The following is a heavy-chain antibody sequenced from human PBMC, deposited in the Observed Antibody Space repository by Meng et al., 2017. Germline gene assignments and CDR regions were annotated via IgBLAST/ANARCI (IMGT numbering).Heavy chain of an antibody. CDR3: ARDGIAAAGTGRSYFQH. Sequence: QRQLLESGPGLVKPSATPSSTCTVSGGSISSSSYYWGWIRQPPGKGLEWIGSIYYSGSTYYNPSLKSRVTISVDTSKNQFSLKLSSVTAADTAVYYCARDGIAAAGTGRSYFQHWGQGTLVTVSS. V-gene: IGHV4-39*07. CDR1: GGSISSSSYY. D-gene: IGHD6-13*01. CDR2: IYYSGST. J-gene: IGHJ1*01.